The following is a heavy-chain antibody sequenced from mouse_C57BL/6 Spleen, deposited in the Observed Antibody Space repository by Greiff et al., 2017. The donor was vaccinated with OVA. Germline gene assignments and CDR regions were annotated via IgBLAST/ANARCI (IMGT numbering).Heavy chain of an antibody. V-gene: IGHV1-81*01. J-gene: IGHJ3*01. CDR3: SSNWDVWFAY. D-gene: IGHD4-1*01. CDR1: GYTFTSYG. Sequence: VKLQQSGAELARPGASVKLSCKASGYTFTSYGISWVKQRTGQGLEWIGEIYPRSGNTYYNEKFKGKATLTADKSSSTAYMELRSLTSEDSAVYFCSSNWDVWFAYWGQGTLVTVSA. CDR2: IYPRSGNT.